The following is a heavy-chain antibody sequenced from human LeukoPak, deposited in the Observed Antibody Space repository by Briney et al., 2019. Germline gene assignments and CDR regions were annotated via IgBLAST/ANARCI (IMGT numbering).Heavy chain of an antibody. CDR1: GFTFSSHA. V-gene: IGHV3-23*01. D-gene: IGHD5-12*01. CDR2: LSSSADST. J-gene: IGHJ4*02. Sequence: GGSLRLSCAASGFTFSSHAMSWVRHAPGKGLECVSSLSSSADSTYYADSVKGRFTISRDNSNNTLYVQMNSLRAEDTAVYYCAKAISGYKWQINDYWGQGTLVTVSS. CDR3: AKAISGYKWQINDY.